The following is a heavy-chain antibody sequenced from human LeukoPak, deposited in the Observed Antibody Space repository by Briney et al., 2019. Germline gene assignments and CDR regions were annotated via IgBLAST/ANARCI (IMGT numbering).Heavy chain of an antibody. D-gene: IGHD6-19*01. CDR1: GFTFSTYW. Sequence: GGSLRLSCAASGFTFSTYWMSWARQAPGKGLEWVAKMNQDGSAISYVDSVKGRFTISRDSAKNSLYLQMNSLRAEDTAVYYCASADSGRNSFAPWGQGTLVIVSS. J-gene: IGHJ5*02. V-gene: IGHV3-7*01. CDR3: ASADSGRNSFAP. CDR2: MNQDGSAI.